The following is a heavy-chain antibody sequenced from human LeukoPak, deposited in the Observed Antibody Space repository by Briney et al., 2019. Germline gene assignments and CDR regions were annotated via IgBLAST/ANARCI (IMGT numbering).Heavy chain of an antibody. CDR2: ISGSGGST. V-gene: IGHV3-23*01. J-gene: IGHJ4*02. CDR1: GFTFSSYA. Sequence: GGSLRLSCAASGFTFSSYAMSWVRQAPGKGLEWVSAISGSGGSTYYADSVKGRFTISRDNSKNTLYLQMNSLRAEDTAVYYCATDCSSTSCPVPGFDYWGQGILVTVSS. CDR3: ATDCSSTSCPVPGFDY. D-gene: IGHD2-2*01.